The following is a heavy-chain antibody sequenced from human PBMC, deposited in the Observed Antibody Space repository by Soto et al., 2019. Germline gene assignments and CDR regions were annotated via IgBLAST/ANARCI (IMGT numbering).Heavy chain of an antibody. D-gene: IGHD3-3*01. CDR1: GGTFSSSA. Sequence: GPSVKVSCKASGGTFSSSAISCVRQAPGQGLEWMGGIIPSFGTANYAQKFQGRVTITADESTSTAYMELSSLRSEDTAVYYCARGADFWSGYSLYYYYYGMDVWGQGTTVTVSS. V-gene: IGHV1-69*13. CDR3: ARGADFWSGYSLYYYYYGMDV. J-gene: IGHJ6*02. CDR2: IIPSFGTA.